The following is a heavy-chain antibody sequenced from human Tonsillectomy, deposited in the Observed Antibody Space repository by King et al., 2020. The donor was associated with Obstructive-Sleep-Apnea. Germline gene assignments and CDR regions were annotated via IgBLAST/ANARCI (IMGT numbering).Heavy chain of an antibody. D-gene: IGHD3-10*01. CDR3: ARLGEDGSGSLGDY. V-gene: IGHV4-39*01. J-gene: IGHJ4*02. CDR2: IYYSGST. CDR1: GGSISSSSYY. Sequence: LQLQESGPGLVKPSETLSLTCTVSGGSISSSSYYWGWIRQPPGKGLEWIGCIYYSGSTYYNPSLKSRVTISVDTSKNQFSLKLSSVTAADTAVYYCARLGEDGSGSLGDYWGQGTLVTVSS.